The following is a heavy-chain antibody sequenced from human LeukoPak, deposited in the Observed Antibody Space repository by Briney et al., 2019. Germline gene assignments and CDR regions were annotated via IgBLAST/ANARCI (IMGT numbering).Heavy chain of an antibody. V-gene: IGHV4-59*08. CDR1: GGSISSYY. Sequence: PSETLSLTCTVSGGSISSYYWSWIRQPPGKGLEWIGYIYYSGGTDYKPSLKSRVTISVDTSKNQFSLKLSSVTAADTAVYYCARQGGYDSSGYYSRGYHYYGMDVWGQGTTVTVSS. CDR3: ARQGGYDSSGYYSRGYHYYGMDV. CDR2: IYYSGGT. J-gene: IGHJ6*02. D-gene: IGHD3-22*01.